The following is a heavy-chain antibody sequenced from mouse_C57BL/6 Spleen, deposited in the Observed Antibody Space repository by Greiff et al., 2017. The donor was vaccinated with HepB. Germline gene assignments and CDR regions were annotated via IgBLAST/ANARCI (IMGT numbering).Heavy chain of an antibody. D-gene: IGHD1-1*01. CDR2: FNPNYGTT. V-gene: IGHV1-39*01. CDR1: GYSFTAYN. Sequence: EVQLLQSGPELVKPGASVTISCKASGYSFTAYNMNWVKQSNGKSLEWIGVFNPNYGTTSYNQKFKSNATLTVDQSSSTAYMQLNSLTYEDAAVYYGTRDTAVTLDYWGQGTTLTVSS. CDR3: TRDTAVTLDY. J-gene: IGHJ2*01.